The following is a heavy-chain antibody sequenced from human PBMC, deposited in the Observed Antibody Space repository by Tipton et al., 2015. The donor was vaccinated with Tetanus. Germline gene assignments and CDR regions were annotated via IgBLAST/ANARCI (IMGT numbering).Heavy chain of an antibody. Sequence: TLSLTCTVSGDSISSGPYSWSWLRQHPGKGLELIGYIYYSGTSYISPSLTRRVSIAVDTSRNQFSLNLTSVTVADSAVYFCARVSRRNFYFAYGGPGAQVTVSS. CDR2: IYYSGTS. CDR3: ARVSRRNFYFAY. D-gene: IGHD2/OR15-2a*01. CDR1: GDSISSGPYS. V-gene: IGHV4-31*03. J-gene: IGHJ4*02.